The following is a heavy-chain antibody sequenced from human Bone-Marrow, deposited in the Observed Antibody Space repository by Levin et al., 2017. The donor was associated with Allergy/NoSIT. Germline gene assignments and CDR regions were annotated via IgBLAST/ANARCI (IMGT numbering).Heavy chain of an antibody. Sequence: TGESLKISCAASGFTFGAYTMNWVRQAPGKGLEWVSYISSASDYIYYADSVKGRFTISRDNAKRSLYLQMNSLRAEDTALYYCARDSPSPVGTFDFWGQGTLVTVSS. V-gene: IGHV3-21*01. D-gene: IGHD1-14*01. CDR1: GFTFGAYT. J-gene: IGHJ4*02. CDR3: ARDSPSPVGTFDF. CDR2: ISSASDYI.